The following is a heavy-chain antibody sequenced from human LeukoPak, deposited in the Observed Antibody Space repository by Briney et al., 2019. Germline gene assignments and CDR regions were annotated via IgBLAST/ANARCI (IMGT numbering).Heavy chain of an antibody. J-gene: IGHJ4*02. D-gene: IGHD4-11*01. CDR2: ISYSGYT. CDR3: ARHDYSNPRVDY. Sequence: SATLSLTCTVSGGSISSYYWSWIRQPPGKGLEWIGYISYSGYTNFHPSLKSRATISVAMSKNRFSLKLSSVTAADTAVYYCARHDYSNPRVDYWGQGTPVTVSS. CDR1: GGSISSYY. V-gene: IGHV4-59*08.